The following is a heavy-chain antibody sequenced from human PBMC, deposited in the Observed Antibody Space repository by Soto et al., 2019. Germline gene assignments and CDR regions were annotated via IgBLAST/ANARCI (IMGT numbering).Heavy chain of an antibody. CDR1: GGSISSGGYY. J-gene: IGHJ5*02. D-gene: IGHD6-25*01. CDR2: IYYSGST. V-gene: IGHV4-31*03. Sequence: QVQLQQTGPGLVKPSQPLSLTCTVSGGSISSGGYYWSWIRQHPGKGLEWIGYIYYSGSTYYNPSLKRRVTISVDTSTNQFSLKLSSVPAADTAVYYCAREAAGILNWFDPWGQGPLVTVSS. CDR3: AREAAGILNWFDP.